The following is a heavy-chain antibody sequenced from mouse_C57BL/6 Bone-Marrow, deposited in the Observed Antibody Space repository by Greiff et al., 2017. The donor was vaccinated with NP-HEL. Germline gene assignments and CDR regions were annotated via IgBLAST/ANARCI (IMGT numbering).Heavy chain of an antibody. V-gene: IGHV1-59*01. CDR3: ARGECLAD. J-gene: IGHJ3*01. D-gene: IGHD6-1*01. CDR2: IDPSDSYT. Sequence: QVQLQQPGAELVRPGTSVKLSCKASGYTFTSYWMHWVKQRPGQGLEWIGVIDPSDSYTNYNQKFKGKATLTVDTSSSTAYMQLSSLTSEDSAVYYCARGECLADGGQGTLVTGSA. CDR1: GYTFTSYW.